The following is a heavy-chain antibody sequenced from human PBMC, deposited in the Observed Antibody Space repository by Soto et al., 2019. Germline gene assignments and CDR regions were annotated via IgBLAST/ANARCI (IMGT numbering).Heavy chain of an antibody. D-gene: IGHD6-13*01. CDR3: ATGIAAAGSYYYYMDV. V-gene: IGHV4-31*03. CDR2: IYYSGST. CDR1: GGSISSGGYY. J-gene: IGHJ6*03. Sequence: SETLSLTCTVSGGSISSGGYYWSWIRQHPGKGLEWIGYIYYSGSTYYNPSLKSRVTISVDTSKNQFSLKLSSVTAADTAVYYCATGIAAAGSYYYYMDVWGKGTTVTVS.